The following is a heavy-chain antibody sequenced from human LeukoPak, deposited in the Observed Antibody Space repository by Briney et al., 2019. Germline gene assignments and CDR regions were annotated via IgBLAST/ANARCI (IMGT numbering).Heavy chain of an antibody. CDR3: ANVPSKLLWFGEYSFDY. Sequence: GGSLRLSCAASGFTFSHHNMNWVRQVPGKGLESVSYISSSGNTIYYADSVKGRFTISRDNAHGSLYLQMNSLRAEDTAVYYCANVPSKLLWFGEYSFDYWGQGTLVTVSS. V-gene: IGHV3-48*01. D-gene: IGHD3-10*01. CDR2: ISSSGNTI. J-gene: IGHJ4*02. CDR1: GFTFSHHN.